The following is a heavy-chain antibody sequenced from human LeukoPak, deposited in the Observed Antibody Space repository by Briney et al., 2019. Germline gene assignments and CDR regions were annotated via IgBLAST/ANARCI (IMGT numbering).Heavy chain of an antibody. CDR3: AREEQWSVDY. Sequence: SETLSLTCTVSGYSISSGYYRGWIRQPPGKGLEWIVSIYHSGGTYYNPSLKSRVTISVDTSKNQFSLKLSSVTAADTAVYYCAREEQWSVDYWGQGTLVTVSS. D-gene: IGHD6-19*01. J-gene: IGHJ4*02. CDR2: IYHSGGT. V-gene: IGHV4-38-2*02. CDR1: GYSISSGYY.